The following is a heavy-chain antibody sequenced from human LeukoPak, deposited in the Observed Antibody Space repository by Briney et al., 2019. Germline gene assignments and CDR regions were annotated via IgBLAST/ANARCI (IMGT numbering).Heavy chain of an antibody. CDR3: ARAGYSSSWYSSSAFDI. Sequence: GASVKVSCKASGYTFTGYYMHWVRQAPGQGIEWMGRINPNSGGTNYAQKFQGRVTMTRDTSISTAYMELSRLRSDDTAVYYCARAGYSSSWYSSSAFDIWGQGTMVTVSS. D-gene: IGHD6-13*01. J-gene: IGHJ3*02. CDR2: INPNSGGT. CDR1: GYTFTGYY. V-gene: IGHV1-2*06.